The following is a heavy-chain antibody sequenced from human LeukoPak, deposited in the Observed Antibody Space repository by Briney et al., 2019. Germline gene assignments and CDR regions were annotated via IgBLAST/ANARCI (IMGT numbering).Heavy chain of an antibody. Sequence: SETLSLTCSVSGGSISSLYWSWIRQPPGKGLERIGYIYYTGSTNYNPSLKSRVTMLVDMSKNQFSLRLSSVTAADTAVYYCARHRAYSSSSPFDYWGQGTLVTVSS. V-gene: IGHV4-59*08. CDR3: ARHRAYSSSSPFDY. CDR1: GGSISSLY. CDR2: IYYTGST. J-gene: IGHJ4*02. D-gene: IGHD6-6*01.